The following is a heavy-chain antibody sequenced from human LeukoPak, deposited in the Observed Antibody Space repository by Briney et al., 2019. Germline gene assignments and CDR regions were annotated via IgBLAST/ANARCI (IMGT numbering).Heavy chain of an antibody. CDR2: MYNSGNI. Sequence: SETLSLTCTVSGGSISSSSNYWGWIRQPPGKGLEWIGSMYNSGNIYYNPSLKSRVTISVDTSKNQFSLKLSSVTAADTAVYYCATESPENNYFDYWGQGTLVTVSS. D-gene: IGHD1-14*01. J-gene: IGHJ4*02. CDR3: ATESPENNYFDY. V-gene: IGHV4-39*07. CDR1: GGSISSSSNY.